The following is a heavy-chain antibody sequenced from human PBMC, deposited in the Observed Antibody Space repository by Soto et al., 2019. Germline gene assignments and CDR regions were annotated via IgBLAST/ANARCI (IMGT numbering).Heavy chain of an antibody. Sequence: ASVKVSCKASGYTFTSYGINWVRQAPGQGLEWMGRISGYDGNTNYAQKLQGRVTMTTDTSTSTAYMELRSLRSDDTAVYYCARVGYSYGSRGLDSWGQGTLVTVSS. V-gene: IGHV1-18*04. CDR2: ISGYDGNT. CDR3: ARVGYSYGSRGLDS. CDR1: GYTFTSYG. D-gene: IGHD5-18*01. J-gene: IGHJ4*02.